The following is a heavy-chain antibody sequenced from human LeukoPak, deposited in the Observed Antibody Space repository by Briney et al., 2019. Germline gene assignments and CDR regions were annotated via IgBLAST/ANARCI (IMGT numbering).Heavy chain of an antibody. CDR1: GFTFSSYG. J-gene: IGHJ4*02. D-gene: IGHD5-24*01. Sequence: GRSLRLSCAASGFTFSSYGMHWVRQAPGKGLEWVAVIWYDGSNKYYADSVKGRFTISRDSSKNTLYLQMNSLRAEDTAVYYCARGDGYNDYWGQGTLVTVSS. CDR3: ARGDGYNDY. CDR2: IWYDGSNK. V-gene: IGHV3-33*01.